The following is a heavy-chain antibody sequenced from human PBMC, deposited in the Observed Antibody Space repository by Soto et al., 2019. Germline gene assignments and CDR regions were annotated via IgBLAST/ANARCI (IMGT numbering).Heavy chain of an antibody. CDR1: GGSISSYY. D-gene: IGHD1-26*01. J-gene: IGHJ5*02. CDR3: ARDHTIRRGSYRTSLFDP. Sequence: NPSETLSLTCTVSGGSISSYYWSWIRQPAGKGLEWIGRIYTSGSTNYNPSLKSRVTMSVDTSKNQFSLKLSSVTAADTAVYYCARDHTIRRGSYRTSLFDPWGQGTLVTVSS. CDR2: IYTSGST. V-gene: IGHV4-4*07.